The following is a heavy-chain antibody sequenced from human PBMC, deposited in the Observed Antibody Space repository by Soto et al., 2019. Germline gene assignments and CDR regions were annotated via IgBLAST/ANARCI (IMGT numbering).Heavy chain of an antibody. D-gene: IGHD2-15*01. CDR2: IGTAGDT. Sequence: GGSMRLSCEASGFTFSGFDMHWVRQPTGKGLEWVSTIGTAGDTYYAVSVKGRFTISRDNAKNSLSLQMNSLRAGDTAVYFCARGQEVGAHFFDSWGQGTQVTVSS. CDR3: ARGQEVGAHFFDS. CDR1: GFTFSGFD. J-gene: IGHJ4*02. V-gene: IGHV3-13*01.